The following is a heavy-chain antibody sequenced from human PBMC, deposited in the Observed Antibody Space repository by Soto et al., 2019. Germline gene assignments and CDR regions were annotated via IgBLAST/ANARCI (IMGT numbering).Heavy chain of an antibody. V-gene: IGHV3-30*18. D-gene: IGHD6-13*01. CDR3: AKGGSSWYKQYYYYGMDV. Sequence: GGSLRLSCAASGFTFSSYGMHWVRQAPGKGLEWVAVISYDGSNKYYADSVKGRFTISRDNSKNTLYLQMNSLRAEDTAVYYCAKGGSSWYKQYYYYGMDVWGQGTTVTVSS. CDR1: GFTFSSYG. J-gene: IGHJ6*02. CDR2: ISYDGSNK.